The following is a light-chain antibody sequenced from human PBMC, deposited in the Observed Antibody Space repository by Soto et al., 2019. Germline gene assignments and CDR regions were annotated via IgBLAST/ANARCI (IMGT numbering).Light chain of an antibody. Sequence: DIQMTQSPSSLSASVGDRVTITCRASQSISYYLNWYQQKPGKAPKLLIYAASSLQSGVPSRFSGSGSGTDFTITISSLQPEDFATCYCQQSYSTSPLTFGGGTKVEI. J-gene: IGKJ4*01. V-gene: IGKV1-39*01. CDR3: QQSYSTSPLT. CDR1: QSISYY. CDR2: AAS.